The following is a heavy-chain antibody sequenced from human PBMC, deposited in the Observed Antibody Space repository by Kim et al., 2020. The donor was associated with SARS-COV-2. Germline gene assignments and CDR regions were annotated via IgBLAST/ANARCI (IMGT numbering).Heavy chain of an antibody. D-gene: IGHD6-13*01. Sequence: SETLSLTCTVSGGSISSGGYYWSWIRQHPGKGLEWIGYIYYSGSTYYNPSLKSRVTISVDTSKNQFSLKLSSVTAADTAVYYCARVPYPEGQLVTKYYFDYWGQGTLVTVSS. V-gene: IGHV4-31*03. J-gene: IGHJ4*02. CDR2: IYYSGST. CDR1: GGSISSGGYY. CDR3: ARVPYPEGQLVTKYYFDY.